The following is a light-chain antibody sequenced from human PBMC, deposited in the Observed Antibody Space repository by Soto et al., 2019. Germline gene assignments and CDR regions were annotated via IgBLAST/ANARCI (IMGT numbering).Light chain of an antibody. J-gene: IGKJ5*01. Sequence: EIILRQSPDTLSLSPAERATLSFRASQTVSSNYLAWCQQRPGQATRLLIYGAYTRAAGIQDRFSGSGSGTDFTLTITRLEPEDSAVYFCQKYTGPQTNFGQGKRLAIK. CDR1: QTVSSNY. CDR2: GAY. V-gene: IGKV3-20*01. CDR3: QKYTGPQTN.